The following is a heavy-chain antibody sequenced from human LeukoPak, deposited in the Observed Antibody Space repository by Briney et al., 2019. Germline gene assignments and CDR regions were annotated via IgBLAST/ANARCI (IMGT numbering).Heavy chain of an antibody. V-gene: IGHV1-24*01. CDR1: GYTPSELS. CDR3: ATHSSSWYSLSGYYYYYMDV. J-gene: IGHJ6*03. D-gene: IGHD6-13*01. CDR2: FEAEDGET. Sequence: ASVKVSCKVSGYTPSELSMHWVRQAPGKGLEWMGGFEAEDGETIYTQKIQSRVTMTEDTSTNTAYMELSSLRSEDTAVHYCATHSSSWYSLSGYYYYYMDVWGKGTTVTVSS.